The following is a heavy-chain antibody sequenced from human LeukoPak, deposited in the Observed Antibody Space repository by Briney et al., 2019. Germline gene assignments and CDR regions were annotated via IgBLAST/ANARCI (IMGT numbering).Heavy chain of an antibody. D-gene: IGHD3-22*01. Sequence: GGSLRLSCAASGFTFSSYAMSWVRQAPGKGLEWVSAISGSGGSTYYADSVEGRFTISRDNSKNTLYLQMNSLRAEDTAVYYCAKDSYYDSSPPCYFDYWGQGTLVTVSS. CDR1: GFTFSSYA. CDR3: AKDSYYDSSPPCYFDY. J-gene: IGHJ4*02. CDR2: ISGSGGST. V-gene: IGHV3-23*01.